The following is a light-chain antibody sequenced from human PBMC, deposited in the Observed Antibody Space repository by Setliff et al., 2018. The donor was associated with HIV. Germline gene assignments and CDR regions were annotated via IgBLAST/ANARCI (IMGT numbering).Light chain of an antibody. CDR2: DVT. Sequence: QSALPQPASVSGSPGQSITISCTGSTNDVGYYDSVSWYQHHPGEVPELIIYDVTKRPSGVSSRFSGSKSGNTASLTISGLQAEDEADYYCCSFIGSDSWRFGGGTK. V-gene: IGLV2-23*02. J-gene: IGLJ3*02. CDR1: TNDVGYYDS. CDR3: CSFIGSDSWR.